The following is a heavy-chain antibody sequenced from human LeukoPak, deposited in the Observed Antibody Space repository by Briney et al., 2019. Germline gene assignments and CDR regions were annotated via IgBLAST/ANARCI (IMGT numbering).Heavy chain of an antibody. CDR2: IYPGDSEP. D-gene: IGHD4-17*01. CDR3: WMHFGAGAYYFDY. CDR1: GYKFTNYC. J-gene: IGHJ4*02. V-gene: IGHV5-51*06. Sequence: GESLKISRNGSGYKFTNYCIGWVRQIPGKGPEWMAIIYPGDSEPRLSPSLQGPVTLSADQSIKPAVLERTPPKASGTALYYCWMHFGAGAYYFDYWVQGTLVTVSS.